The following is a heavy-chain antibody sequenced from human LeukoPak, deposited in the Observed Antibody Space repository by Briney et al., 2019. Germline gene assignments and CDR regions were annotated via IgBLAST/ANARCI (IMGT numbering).Heavy chain of an antibody. J-gene: IGHJ4*02. Sequence: PGGSLRLSCAASGFTFDDYAMHWVRHAPGKGLEWVSGISWNSGSIGYADSVKGRFTISRDNAKNSLYLQMNSLRSDDTAVYYCARGGTYYYDSSGYYPVDYWGQGTLVTVSS. CDR1: GFTFDDYA. V-gene: IGHV3-9*01. CDR2: ISWNSGSI. D-gene: IGHD3-22*01. CDR3: ARGGTYYYDSSGYYPVDY.